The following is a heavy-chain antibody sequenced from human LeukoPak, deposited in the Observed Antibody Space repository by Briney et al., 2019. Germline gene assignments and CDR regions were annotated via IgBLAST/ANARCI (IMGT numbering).Heavy chain of an antibody. CDR1: GFSFANFA. V-gene: IGHV3-23*01. Sequence: PGGSLRLSCAASGFSFANFAVSWVRQAPGKGLEWVSAISGNGDSTYYSDSVKGRFTISRDNSNNTLCLQMSSLRAEDTAVYYCARSPPTTIKYYYDYWGQGTLVTVSS. CDR2: ISGNGDST. J-gene: IGHJ4*02. D-gene: IGHD5-24*01. CDR3: ARSPPTTIKYYYDY.